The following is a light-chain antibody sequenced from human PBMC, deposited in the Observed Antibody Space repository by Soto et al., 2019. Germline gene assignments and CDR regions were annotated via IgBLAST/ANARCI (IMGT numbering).Light chain of an antibody. V-gene: IGLV2-23*02. CDR3: CSYVGSRTPLI. CDR1: SSDVGSYNL. CDR2: EVS. Sequence: QSALTQAASVSGSPGQSITISCTGTSSDVGSYNLVFSYQQHPGKAPKLMVYEVSKRHSGLSNRFSGSKSGNTASLTICGLQAEDEADYYCCSYVGSRTPLIFGTGTQLTAL. J-gene: IGLJ1*01.